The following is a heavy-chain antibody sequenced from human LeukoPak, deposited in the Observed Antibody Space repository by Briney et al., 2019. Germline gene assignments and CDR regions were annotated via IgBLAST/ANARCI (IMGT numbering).Heavy chain of an antibody. V-gene: IGHV3-9*01. Sequence: GGSLRLSCAASGFTFDDYAVHWVRQAPGKGLEWVSGISWKSGSIGYADSVKGRFTISRDNAKNSLYLQMNSLRAEDTALYYCAKDSATYYYYYYMDVWGKGTTVTVSS. CDR2: ISWKSGSI. J-gene: IGHJ6*03. CDR3: AKDSATYYYYYYMDV. CDR1: GFTFDDYA. D-gene: IGHD5-24*01.